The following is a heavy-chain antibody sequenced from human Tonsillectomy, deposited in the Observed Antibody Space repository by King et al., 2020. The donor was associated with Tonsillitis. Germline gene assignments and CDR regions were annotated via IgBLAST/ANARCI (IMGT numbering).Heavy chain of an antibody. CDR3: ARGVLSTSSGMDG. Sequence: VQLVESGGGLGKPGGSLRISCAASGFTFSSNNMNWVRPAPGEGLEWGSSISFSSSYIYYADQVKGRFTISRVTAKNSRYSQMNSLRAEATAVYYCARGVLSTSSGMDGWGQGTTVTVSS. V-gene: IGHV3-21*01. CDR1: GFTFSSNN. J-gene: IGHJ6*02. CDR2: ISFSSSYI. D-gene: IGHD2-2*01.